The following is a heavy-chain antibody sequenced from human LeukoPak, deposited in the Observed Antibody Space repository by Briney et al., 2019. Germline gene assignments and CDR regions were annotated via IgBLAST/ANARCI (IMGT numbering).Heavy chain of an antibody. CDR3: AKVERHYYDSSGLGFDY. J-gene: IGHJ4*02. CDR1: GFTFSSYG. Sequence: GGSLRLSCAASGFTFSSYGMTWVRQAPGKGLEWVAFIRYDGGNKYYADSVKGRFTISRDNSKNTLYLQMNSLRAEDTAVYYCAKVERHYYDSSGLGFDYWGQGTLVTVSS. CDR2: IRYDGGNK. V-gene: IGHV3-30*02. D-gene: IGHD3-22*01.